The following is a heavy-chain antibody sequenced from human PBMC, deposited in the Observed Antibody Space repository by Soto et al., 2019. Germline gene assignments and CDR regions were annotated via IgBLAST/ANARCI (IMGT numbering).Heavy chain of an antibody. V-gene: IGHV3-23*01. D-gene: IGHD3-10*01. CDR1: GCTFSDYG. J-gene: IGHJ6*02. Sequence: GSLRLSCLASGCTFSDYGMTWVRHVPGRGLEWVASLDGAGGSTYYADSVRGRFTISRDNSQNTLFLQMKRLTVDDTAIYYCAAPRDEYGSGVSWFTYGMDIWGQGTTVTVSS. CDR3: AAPRDEYGSGVSWFTYGMDI. CDR2: LDGAGGST.